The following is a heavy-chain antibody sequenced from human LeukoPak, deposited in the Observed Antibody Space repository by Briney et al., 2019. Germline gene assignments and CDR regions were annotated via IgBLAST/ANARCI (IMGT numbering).Heavy chain of an antibody. V-gene: IGHV3-23*01. J-gene: IGHJ1*01. Sequence: GGSLRLSCAASGFTFSSYAMSWVRQAPGKGMEWVSAISGSGGSTYYADSVKGRFTISRDNSKNTLYLQMNSLRAEDTAVYYCAVHEGGSTSRALQHWGQGTLVTVSS. CDR3: AVHEGGSTSRALQH. D-gene: IGHD2-2*01. CDR1: GFTFSSYA. CDR2: ISGSGGST.